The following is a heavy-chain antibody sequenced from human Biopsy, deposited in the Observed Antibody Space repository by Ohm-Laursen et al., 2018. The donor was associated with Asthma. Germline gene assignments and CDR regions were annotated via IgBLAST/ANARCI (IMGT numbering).Heavy chain of an antibody. CDR1: GYALNKLS. Sequence: SVKVSCKVTGYALNKLSIHWVRQAPGQGLEWMGGIIPIFGTANYAQKFQGRVTITADESTSTAYMELSSLRSEDTAVYYCARHPYVDGSDNYYYRGNDYYLGMDVWGQGTTVTVSS. V-gene: IGHV1-69*13. CDR3: ARHPYVDGSDNYYYRGNDYYLGMDV. D-gene: IGHD3-10*01. CDR2: IIPIFGTA. J-gene: IGHJ6*02.